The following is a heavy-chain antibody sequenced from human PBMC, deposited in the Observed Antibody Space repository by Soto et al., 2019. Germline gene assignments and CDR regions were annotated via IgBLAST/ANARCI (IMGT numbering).Heavy chain of an antibody. CDR2: INHSGST. CDR3: ARVDGYSTDFDY. J-gene: IGHJ4*02. V-gene: IGHV4-34*01. CDR1: GGSFSGYY. Sequence: LSLTCAVYGGSFSGYYWSWIRQPPGKGLEWIGEINHSGSTNYNPSLKSRVTISVDTSKNQFSLKLSSVTAADTAVYYCARVDGYSTDFDYWGQGTLVTVSS. D-gene: IGHD6-13*01.